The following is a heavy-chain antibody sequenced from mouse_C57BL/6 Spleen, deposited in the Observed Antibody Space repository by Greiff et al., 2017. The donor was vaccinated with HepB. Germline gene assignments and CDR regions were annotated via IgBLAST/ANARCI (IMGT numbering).Heavy chain of an antibody. D-gene: IGHD1-1*01. CDR3: ARKANYYGSSYSYWYFDV. CDR1: GFSLTSYA. J-gene: IGHJ1*03. V-gene: IGHV2-9-1*01. CDR2: IWTGGGT. Sequence: VKLMESGPGLVAPSQSLSITCTVSGFSLTSYAISWVRQPPGKGLEWLGVIWTGGGTNYNSALKSRLSISKDNSKSQVFLKMNSLQTDDTARYYCARKANYYGSSYSYWYFDVWGTGTTVTVSS.